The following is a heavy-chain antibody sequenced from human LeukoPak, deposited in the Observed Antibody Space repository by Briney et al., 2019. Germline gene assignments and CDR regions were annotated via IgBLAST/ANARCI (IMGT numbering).Heavy chain of an antibody. CDR1: GFTFRTYW. CDR2: INDDGREV. D-gene: IGHD3-22*01. V-gene: IGHV3-7*01. J-gene: IGHJ4*01. CDR3: AIDGLSYDWSDYRFHY. Sequence: GSLRLSCVASGFTFRTYWMNWFRRAPGKGLEWVGNINDDGREVNYVDSVRGRFIISRDNAKDSLYLQMNSLRVDDTAMYYCAIDGLSYDWSDYRFHYWGQGARVTVSS.